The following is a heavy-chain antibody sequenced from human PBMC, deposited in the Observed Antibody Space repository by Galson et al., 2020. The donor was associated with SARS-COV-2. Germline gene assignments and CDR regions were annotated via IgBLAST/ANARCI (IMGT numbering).Heavy chain of an antibody. V-gene: IGHV3-21*01. J-gene: IGHJ5*02. CDR1: GFTFSSYS. CDR3: ASLPRKYSSGWSDG. Sequence: GGSLRLSCAASGFTFSSYSMNWVRQAPGKGLGWVSSISSSSSYIYYADSVKGRFTISRDNAKNSLYLQMNSLRAEDTAVDYCASLPRKYSSGWSDGWGQGTLVTVSS. D-gene: IGHD6-19*01. CDR2: ISSSSSYI.